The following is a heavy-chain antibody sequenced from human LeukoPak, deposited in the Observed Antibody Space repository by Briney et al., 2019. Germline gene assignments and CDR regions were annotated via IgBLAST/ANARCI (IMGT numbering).Heavy chain of an antibody. CDR2: IYPGDSDT. D-gene: IGHD2-8*01. CDR1: GYSFTSFR. V-gene: IGHV5-51*01. Sequence: GESLKISCKGSGYSFTSFRIGWVRLMPGKGLEWMGIIYPGDSDTRYSPSFQGQVTISADKSTSTAYLQWSSLKASDTAMYYCARSPAYGVFDYWGQGTLVTVSS. J-gene: IGHJ4*02. CDR3: ARSPAYGVFDY.